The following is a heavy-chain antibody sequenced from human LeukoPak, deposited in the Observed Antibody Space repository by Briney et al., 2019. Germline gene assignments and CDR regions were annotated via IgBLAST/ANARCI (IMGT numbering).Heavy chain of an antibody. CDR1: GGSISSGSYY. V-gene: IGHV4-61*02. D-gene: IGHD6-13*01. J-gene: IGHJ6*03. CDR3: ASHIAAAGTYYMDV. Sequence: SETLSLTCTVSGGSISSGSYYWSWIRQPAGKGLEWIGRIYTSGSTNYNPSLKSRGTISVDTSKNQFSLKLSSVTAADTAVYYCASHIAAAGTYYMDVWGKGTTVTVSS. CDR2: IYTSGST.